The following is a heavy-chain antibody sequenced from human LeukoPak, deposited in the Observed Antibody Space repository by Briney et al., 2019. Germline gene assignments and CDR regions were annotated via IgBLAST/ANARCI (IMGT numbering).Heavy chain of an antibody. Sequence: SETLSLTCAVYGGPFSGYYWSWIRQPPGKGLEWIGEINHSGSTNYNPSLKSRVTISVDTSKNQFSLKLSSVTAADTAVYYCARGHPHSSFDYWGQGTLVTVSS. CDR3: ARGHPHSSFDY. V-gene: IGHV4-34*01. CDR2: INHSGST. CDR1: GGPFSGYY. J-gene: IGHJ4*02.